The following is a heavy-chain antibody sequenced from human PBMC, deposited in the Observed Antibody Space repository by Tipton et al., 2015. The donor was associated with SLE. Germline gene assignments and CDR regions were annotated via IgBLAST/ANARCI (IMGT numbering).Heavy chain of an antibody. CDR3: VRGGGSNWFGQGFQH. J-gene: IGHJ1*01. CDR1: GRSITSSTYY. D-gene: IGHD2-15*01. CDR2: IYFSGST. V-gene: IGHV4-39*07. Sequence: TLSLTCTVSGRSITSSTYYWGWIRQAPGKGLEWIGNIYFSGSTNYNPSLRSRVTISVETSKNQFSLKLTSVTSADTAVYFCVRGGGSNWFGQGFQHWGRGTLVSVSS.